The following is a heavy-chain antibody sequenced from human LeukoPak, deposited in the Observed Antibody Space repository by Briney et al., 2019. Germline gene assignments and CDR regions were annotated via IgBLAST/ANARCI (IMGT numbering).Heavy chain of an antibody. J-gene: IGHJ5*02. Sequence: SETLSLTCTVSGGSISSSSYYWGWIRQPPGKELEWIGSIYYSGSTYYNPSLKSRVTISVDTSKNQFSLKLSSVTAADTAVYYCASTYYYDSSGYYPNWFDPWGQGTLVTVSS. D-gene: IGHD3-22*01. V-gene: IGHV4-39*01. CDR2: IYYSGST. CDR1: GGSISSSSYY. CDR3: ASTYYYDSSGYYPNWFDP.